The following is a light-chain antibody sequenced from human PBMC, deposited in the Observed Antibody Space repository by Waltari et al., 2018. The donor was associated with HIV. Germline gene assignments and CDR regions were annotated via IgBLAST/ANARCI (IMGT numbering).Light chain of an antibody. Sequence: EIVMPQSPATLSVSPGERATLSCRASQSISSNLAWYQQKPGQAPRLLIYGASTRDTGIPARFSGSGSGTEFTLTISSLQSEDFAVYYCQQYHNWPLTFGGGTKVEIK. CDR2: GAS. V-gene: IGKV3-15*01. J-gene: IGKJ4*01. CDR3: QQYHNWPLT. CDR1: QSISSN.